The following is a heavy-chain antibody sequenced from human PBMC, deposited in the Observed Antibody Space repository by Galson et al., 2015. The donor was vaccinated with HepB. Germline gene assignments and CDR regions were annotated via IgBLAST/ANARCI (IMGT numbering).Heavy chain of an antibody. CDR3: ARGSVETPGYDYYYMGG. V-gene: IGHV4-61*02. CDR2: IYVSGST. CDR1: GGSISSGSDY. Sequence: PLSLTCTVSGGSISSGSDYWSWIRQPAGKGLEWIGRIYVSGSTNYNPSLKSRVTMSVDTSKNQFSLNLGSVTAVDTAVYYFARGSVETPGYDYYYMGGWGKGTTVNVSS. J-gene: IGHJ6*03.